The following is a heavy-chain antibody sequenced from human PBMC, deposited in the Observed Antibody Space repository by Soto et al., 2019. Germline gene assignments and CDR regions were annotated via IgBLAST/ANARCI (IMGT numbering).Heavy chain of an antibody. CDR3: ARDQLPAAAGVPDY. CDR1: GYTFTSYA. V-gene: IGHV1-3*01. D-gene: IGHD6-13*01. Sequence: GASVKVSCKASGYTFTSYAMHWVRQAPGQRLEWMGWINAGNGNTKYSQKFQGRVTITRDTSASTAYMELSSLRSEDTAVYYCARDQLPAAAGVPDYWGQGTLVTVSS. J-gene: IGHJ4*02. CDR2: INAGNGNT.